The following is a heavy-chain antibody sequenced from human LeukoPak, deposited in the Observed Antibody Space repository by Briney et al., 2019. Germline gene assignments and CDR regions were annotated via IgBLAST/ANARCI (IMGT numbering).Heavy chain of an antibody. J-gene: IGHJ5*02. CDR1: GYTFTSYG. V-gene: IGHV1-18*01. CDR3: ARSHEAGPNWFDP. Sequence: ASVKVSCKASGYTFTSYGISWVRRAPGQGLEWMGWISAYNGNTNYAQKLQGRVTLTTDTSTSTAYMELRSLRSDDTAVYYCARSHEAGPNWFDPWGQGTLVTVSS. CDR2: ISAYNGNT.